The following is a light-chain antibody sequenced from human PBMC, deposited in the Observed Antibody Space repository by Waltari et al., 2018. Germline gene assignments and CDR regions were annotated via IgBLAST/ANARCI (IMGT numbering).Light chain of an antibody. CDR2: AAS. J-gene: IGKJ4*01. CDR1: QAINSY. CDR3: QQSYSSPHT. Sequence: DIQMTQSPSSLSASVGDRVTITCRASQAINSYLNWYQQKPGKAPNLLIYAASSLQSGVPSRFSGSGSGTDFTLTISSLQPEDFASYFCQQSYSSPHTFGGGTKVEIK. V-gene: IGKV1-39*01.